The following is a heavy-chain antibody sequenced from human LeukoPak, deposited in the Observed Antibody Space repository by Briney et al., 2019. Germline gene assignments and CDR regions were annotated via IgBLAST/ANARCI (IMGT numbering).Heavy chain of an antibody. Sequence: GGSLRLSCAASGFTFSDHYMDWVRQAPGKGLEWDGRSRNKANSYTTEYAAAVKGRFTISRDDSKNSLHLQMNSLKTEDTAVYYCARDGTSGSYDYWGQGTLVTVSS. CDR1: GFTFSDHY. J-gene: IGHJ4*02. V-gene: IGHV3-72*01. CDR3: ARDGTSGSYDY. CDR2: SRNKANSYTT. D-gene: IGHD1-26*01.